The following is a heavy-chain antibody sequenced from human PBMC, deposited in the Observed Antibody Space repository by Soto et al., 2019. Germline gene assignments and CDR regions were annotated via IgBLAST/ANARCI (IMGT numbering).Heavy chain of an antibody. V-gene: IGHV3-33*01. D-gene: IGHD1-1*01. CDR3: ARDQTRYGDY. CDR2: IWYDGSNK. CDR1: GFKFSDCG. J-gene: IGHJ4*02. Sequence: QVQLVESGGGVVQPGRSLRLSCTTSGFKFSDCGMHWVRQAPGKGLEWVAVIWYDGSNKYYADSVKDRFTISRDNSKNTIDLQMNNVRVEDTAVYYCARDQTRYGDYWGQGTLVTVSS.